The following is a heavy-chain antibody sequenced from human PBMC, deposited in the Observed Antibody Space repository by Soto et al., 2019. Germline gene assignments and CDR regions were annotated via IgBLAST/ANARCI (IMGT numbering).Heavy chain of an antibody. J-gene: IGHJ4*02. D-gene: IGHD3-3*01. CDR1: GDSVSRNSAA. Sequence: QVQLQQSGPGLVKPSQTLSLTCGISGDSVSRNSAAWNWIRQSPSRGLEWLGRTYYRSRWFNDYAVSVKGRITINPDTSKNQFSLQLNSVTPEDTAVYYCARAGNSQASGPFDYCGQGTLVTVSS. V-gene: IGHV6-1*01. CDR3: ARAGNSQASGPFDY. CDR2: TYYRSRWFN.